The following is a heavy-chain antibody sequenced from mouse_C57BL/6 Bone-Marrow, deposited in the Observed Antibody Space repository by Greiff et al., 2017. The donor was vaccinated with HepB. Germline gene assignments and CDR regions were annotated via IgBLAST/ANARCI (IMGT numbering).Heavy chain of an antibody. CDR3: ARWGYSFAY. V-gene: IGHV1-81*01. J-gene: IGHJ3*01. Sequence: VQLVESGAELARPGASVKLSCKASGYTFTSYGISWVKQRTGQGLEWIGEIYPRSGNTYYNEKFKGKATLTADKSSSTAYMELRSLTSEDSAVYFCARWGYSFAYWGQGTLVTVSA. D-gene: IGHD2-3*01. CDR2: IYPRSGNT. CDR1: GYTFTSYG.